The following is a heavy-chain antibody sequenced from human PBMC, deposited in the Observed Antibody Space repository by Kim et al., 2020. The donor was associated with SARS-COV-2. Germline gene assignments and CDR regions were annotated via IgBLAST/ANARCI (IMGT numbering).Heavy chain of an antibody. Sequence: SVKVSCKASGGTFSSYAISWVRQAPGQGLEWMGGIIPIFGTANYAQKFQGRVTITADESTSTAYMELSSLRSEDTAVYYCAREGDSSGYYNLGTERPPSYNWFDPWGQGTLVTVSS. J-gene: IGHJ5*02. CDR1: GGTFSSYA. CDR2: IIPIFGTA. CDR3: AREGDSSGYYNLGTERPPSYNWFDP. D-gene: IGHD3-22*01. V-gene: IGHV1-69*13.